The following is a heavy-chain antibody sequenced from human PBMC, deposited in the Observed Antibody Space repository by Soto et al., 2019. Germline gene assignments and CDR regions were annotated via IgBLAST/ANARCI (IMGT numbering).Heavy chain of an antibody. Sequence: QVQLVQSGAEVKKPGSSVKVSCKASGGTFSTYAISWVRQASGQGLEWMGGIIPIFNTANYPQKFQGRVTITADASTSTAYMEVSSLRSDDTAVYYCARDGGYDPSYYYYGMDVWGQGTTVIVSS. V-gene: IGHV1-69*01. CDR3: ARDGGYDPSYYYYGMDV. CDR1: GGTFSTYA. CDR2: IIPIFNTA. D-gene: IGHD5-12*01. J-gene: IGHJ6*02.